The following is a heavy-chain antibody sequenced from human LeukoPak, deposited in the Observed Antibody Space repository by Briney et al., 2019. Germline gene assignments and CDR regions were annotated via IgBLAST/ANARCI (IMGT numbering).Heavy chain of an antibody. Sequence: ASVKVSCKASGYTFTSYGISWVRQAPGQGLEWMGWISAYNGNTNYAQKLQGRVTMTTDTSTSTAYMELRRLRSDDTAVYYCARVTILITFGGGQRAFDIWGQGTMVTVSS. CDR3: ARVTILITFGGGQRAFDI. CDR1: GYTFTSYG. D-gene: IGHD3-16*01. CDR2: ISAYNGNT. V-gene: IGHV1-18*01. J-gene: IGHJ3*02.